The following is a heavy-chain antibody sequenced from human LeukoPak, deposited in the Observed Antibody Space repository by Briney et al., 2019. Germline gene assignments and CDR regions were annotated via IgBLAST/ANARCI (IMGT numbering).Heavy chain of an antibody. CDR3: ARFSRIVVVPAAIAGRLYYGMDV. J-gene: IGHJ6*02. CDR1: GGSFSGYY. CDR2: INHSGST. D-gene: IGHD2-2*01. V-gene: IGHV4-34*01. Sequence: PSETLSLTCAVYGGSFSGYYWSWIRQPPGKGLEWIGEINHSGSTNYNPSLKSRVTISVDTSKNQFSLKLSSVTAADTAVYYCARFSRIVVVPAAIAGRLYYGMDVWGQGTTVTVSS.